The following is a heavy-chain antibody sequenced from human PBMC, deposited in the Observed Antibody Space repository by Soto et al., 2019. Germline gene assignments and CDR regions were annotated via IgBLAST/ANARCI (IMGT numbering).Heavy chain of an antibody. J-gene: IGHJ1*01. CDR2: IYSGGST. D-gene: IGHD6-19*01. CDR3: ARDRIAVAGNPEYFQH. Sequence: GGSLRLACAASGFTVSSNYMSWVRQAPGKGLEWVSVIYSGGSTYYADSVKGRFTISRDNSKNTLYLQMNSLRAEDTAVYYCARDRIAVAGNPEYFQHWGQGTLVTVSS. CDR1: GFTVSSNY. V-gene: IGHV3-66*01.